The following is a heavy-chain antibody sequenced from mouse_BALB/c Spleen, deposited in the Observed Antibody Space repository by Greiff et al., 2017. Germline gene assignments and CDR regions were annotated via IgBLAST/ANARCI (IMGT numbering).Heavy chain of an antibody. CDR1: GYTFTDYA. CDR3: ARSYYRYDYAMDY. V-gene: IGHV1S137*01. J-gene: IGHJ4*01. CDR2: ISTYYGDA. D-gene: IGHD2-14*01. Sequence: VKLQESGAELVRPGVSVKISCKGSGYTFTDYAMHWVKQSHAKSLEWIGVISTYYGDASYNQKFKGKATMTVDKSSSTAYMELARLTSEDSAIYYCARSYYRYDYAMDYWGQGTSVTVSS.